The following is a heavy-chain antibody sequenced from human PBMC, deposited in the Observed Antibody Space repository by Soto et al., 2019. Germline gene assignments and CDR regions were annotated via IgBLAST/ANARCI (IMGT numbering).Heavy chain of an antibody. D-gene: IGHD2-21*02. CDR2: IGTTGNT. J-gene: IGHJ6*02. CDR1: GISFSSYD. Sequence: GESLTLSCAASGISFSSYDMHCVRQPPGKGLEWVSVIGTTGNTYYACSVKGRITISRDIAKNTSYLQMDSLRAGDTVVYYGARTGLLRHAMDVWGLGTTVTGSS. CDR3: ARTGLLRHAMDV. V-gene: IGHV3-13*01.